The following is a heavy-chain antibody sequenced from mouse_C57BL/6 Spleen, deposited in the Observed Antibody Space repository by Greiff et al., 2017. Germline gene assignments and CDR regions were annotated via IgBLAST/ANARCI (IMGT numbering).Heavy chain of an antibody. J-gene: IGHJ4*01. V-gene: IGHV1-52*01. CDR3: ARSLDSSESYAMDY. CDR1: GYTFTSYW. Sequence: VQLQQPGAELVRPGSSVKLSCKASGYTFTSYWMHWVKQRPIQGLEWIGNIDPSDSEPHYNQKFKDKDTLTVDKYYSTAYMQLSMLTSEDSAVYCGARSLDSSESYAMDYWGQGTSVTVSS. CDR2: IDPSDSEP. D-gene: IGHD3-2*02.